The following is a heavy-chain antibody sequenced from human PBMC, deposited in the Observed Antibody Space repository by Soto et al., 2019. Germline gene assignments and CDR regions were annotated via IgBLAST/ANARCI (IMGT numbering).Heavy chain of an antibody. V-gene: IGHV3-21*01. CDR3: ARGYTGYCSGGTCYWFDP. CDR2: ISSSASHI. J-gene: IGHJ5*02. Sequence: EVQLVESGGGLVKPGGSLRLSCAASGFSFSSYSMNWVRQAPGKGLEWVLSISSSASHINYADSVKGRFTISRDNAKNSLYLQMNSLRADDTAVYYCARGYTGYCSGGTCYWFDPWGQGTLVTVSS. D-gene: IGHD2-15*01. CDR1: GFSFSSYS.